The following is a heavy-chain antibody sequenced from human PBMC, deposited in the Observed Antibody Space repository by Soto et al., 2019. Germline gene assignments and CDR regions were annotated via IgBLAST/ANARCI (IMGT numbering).Heavy chain of an antibody. Sequence: QMQLQESGPGLVKPSETLSLICSVSGDSITAYYLSWLRQSPGKELEWIGYIYHNGETNYNPSLKSRVNISADTSKTQCSLRLSSVTAADTGVYYCARDKGGEFLKGSGMDVWGQGTTVIVSS. CDR1: GDSITAYY. J-gene: IGHJ6*02. D-gene: IGHD3-10*01. V-gene: IGHV4-59*01. CDR3: ARDKGGEFLKGSGMDV. CDR2: IYHNGET.